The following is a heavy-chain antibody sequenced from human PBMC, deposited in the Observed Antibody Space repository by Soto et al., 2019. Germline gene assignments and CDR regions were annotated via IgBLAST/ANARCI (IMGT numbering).Heavy chain of an antibody. CDR2: ISPYTGNT. Sequence: QGQLVQSGDEVKKPGASVKVSCKASGYIFVNYGIAWVRQAPGQGLEWMGWISPYTGNTHSATKVQGRLTMTTDTSTSTAYMDLGSLTSDDTAVYYCVMVDNYVTPTPQDVWRQGTTVTVSS. V-gene: IGHV1-18*01. J-gene: IGHJ6*02. D-gene: IGHD3-16*01. CDR1: GYIFVNYG. CDR3: VMVDNYVTPTPQDV.